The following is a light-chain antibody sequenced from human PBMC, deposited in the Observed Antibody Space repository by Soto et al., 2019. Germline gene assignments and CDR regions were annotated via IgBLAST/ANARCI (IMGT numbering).Light chain of an antibody. V-gene: IGLV2-11*01. J-gene: IGLJ2*01. CDR3: CSYAGSYTLL. Sequence: QSALTQPRSVSGSPGQSVTISCTGTSSNVGGYNYVSWYQHHPGKAPKLLIYDVSKRPSGVPDRFSGSKSGNTASLTISGLQAEDEADYHCCSYAGSYTLLFGGGTNLTVL. CDR1: SSNVGGYNY. CDR2: DVS.